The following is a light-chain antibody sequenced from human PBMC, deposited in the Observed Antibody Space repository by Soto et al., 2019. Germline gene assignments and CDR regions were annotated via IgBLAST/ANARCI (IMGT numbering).Light chain of an antibody. CDR1: QGIRND. Sequence: AIKMNQSPSSLSASVGDRVTITCRASQGIRNDLGWYQQKPGKAPKLLIYAASSLQSGVPSRFSGSGSGTDFTLTISSLQPDDFATYYCQHYNSYSEAFGQGTKVDNK. CDR2: AAS. CDR3: QHYNSYSEA. V-gene: IGKV1-6*01. J-gene: IGKJ1*01.